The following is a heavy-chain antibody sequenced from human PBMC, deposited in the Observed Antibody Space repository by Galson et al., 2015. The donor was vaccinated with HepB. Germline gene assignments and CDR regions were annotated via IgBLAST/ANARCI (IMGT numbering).Heavy chain of an antibody. CDR1: GFTFSTYD. J-gene: IGHJ6*03. Sequence: SLRLSCAASGFTFSTYDMHWVRQAPGKGLEWVAVIWYDGSEYYVDSVKGRFTISRDNSKNTLYLQMNSLKTEDTAVYYCTRDGLIAARWNNYYYMDVWGKGTTVTVSS. CDR3: TRDGLIAARWNNYYYMDV. V-gene: IGHV3-33*01. D-gene: IGHD6-6*01. CDR2: IWYDGSE.